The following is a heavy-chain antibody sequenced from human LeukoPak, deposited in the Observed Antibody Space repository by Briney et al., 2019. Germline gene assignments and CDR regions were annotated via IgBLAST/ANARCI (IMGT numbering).Heavy chain of an antibody. Sequence: SVKVSCKASGGTFSSYAISWVRQAPGQGLEWMGRIIPILGIANYAQKFQGRVTITADKSTSTAYMELNSLRSEDTAVYYCALTYYCDSSGYSPFDYWGQGTLVTVSS. J-gene: IGHJ4*02. CDR3: ALTYYCDSSGYSPFDY. D-gene: IGHD3-22*01. CDR1: GGTFSSYA. V-gene: IGHV1-69*04. CDR2: IIPILGIA.